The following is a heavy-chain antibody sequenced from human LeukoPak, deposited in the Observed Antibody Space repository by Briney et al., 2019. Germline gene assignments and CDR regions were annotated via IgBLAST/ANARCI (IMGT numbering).Heavy chain of an antibody. D-gene: IGHD3-10*01. CDR1: GYSISSSNW. CDR2: IYYSGST. V-gene: IGHV4-28*01. Sequence: SGTLSLTCAVSGYSISSSNWWGWIRQPPGKGLEWIGYIYYSGSTYYNPSLKSRVTMSVDTSKNQFSLKLSSVTAVDTAVYYCARRIGPYGSGSYLSPWFDPWGQGTMVTVSS. J-gene: IGHJ5*02. CDR3: ARRIGPYGSGSYLSPWFDP.